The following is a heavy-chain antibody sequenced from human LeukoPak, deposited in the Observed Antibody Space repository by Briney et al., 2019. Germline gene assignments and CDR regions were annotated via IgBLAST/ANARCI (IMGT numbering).Heavy chain of an antibody. J-gene: IGHJ3*02. CDR2: IVVGSGNT. V-gene: IGHV1-58*02. CDR3: AAGYYDSSGYYPDAFDI. D-gene: IGHD3-22*01. CDR1: GFTFTSSA. Sequence: ASVKVSCKASGFTFTSSAMQWVRQARGQRLEWIGWIVVGSGNTNYAQKFQERVTITRDVSTSTAYMELSSLRSEDTAVYYCAAGYYDSSGYYPDAFDIWGQGTMVTVSS.